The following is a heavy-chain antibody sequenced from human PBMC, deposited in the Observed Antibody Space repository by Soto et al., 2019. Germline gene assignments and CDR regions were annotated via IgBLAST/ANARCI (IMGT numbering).Heavy chain of an antibody. V-gene: IGHV4-30-4*01. J-gene: IGHJ4*02. CDR2: IYYSGST. CDR3: ARVNENYYDSSGYQN. CDR1: GGSISSGDYY. Sequence: SETLSLTCTVSGGSISSGDYYWSWIRQPPGKGLEWIGYIYYSGSTYYNPSLKGRVTISVDTSKNQFSLELSSVTAADTAVYYCARVNENYYDSSGYQNWGQGTLVTVSS. D-gene: IGHD3-22*01.